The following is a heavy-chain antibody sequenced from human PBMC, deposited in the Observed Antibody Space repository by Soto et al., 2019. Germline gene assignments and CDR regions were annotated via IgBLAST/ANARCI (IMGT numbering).Heavy chain of an antibody. J-gene: IGHJ4*02. D-gene: IGHD6-6*01. Sequence: SETLSLTCTVSGGSISSGGYYWSWIRQHPGKGLEWIGYIYYSGSTYYNPSLKSRVTISVDTSKNQFSLKLSSVTAADTAVYYCARVPGYSSSPSHFDYWGQGTLVTVSS. CDR1: GGSISSGGYY. CDR2: IYYSGST. V-gene: IGHV4-31*03. CDR3: ARVPGYSSSPSHFDY.